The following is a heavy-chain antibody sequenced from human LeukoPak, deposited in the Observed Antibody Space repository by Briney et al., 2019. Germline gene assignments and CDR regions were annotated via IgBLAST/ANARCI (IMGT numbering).Heavy chain of an antibody. D-gene: IGHD6-6*01. CDR3: ARLVHSSSWVWFDP. Sequence: PSETLSLTCTVSGGSITSGLYYWTWIRQHPGKGLEWIGYISYSGNTYYNSSLKSRVTISVDTSKNQFSLKLISVTAADTAVYYCARLVHSSSWVWFDPWGQGTLVTVSS. CDR1: GGSITSGLYY. CDR2: ISYSGNT. J-gene: IGHJ5*02. V-gene: IGHV4-31*03.